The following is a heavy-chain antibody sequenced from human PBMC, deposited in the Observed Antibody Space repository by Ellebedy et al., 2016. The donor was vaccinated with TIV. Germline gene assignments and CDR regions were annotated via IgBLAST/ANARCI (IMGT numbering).Heavy chain of an antibody. Sequence: GESLKISCAASEFAFETDWMTWVRQAPGKELEWVANINQDGSDKSYVDSVKGRFSISRDNAKNSLYLQMNSLRAEDTAVYYCARGGATSSRYWRNWGQGALVTVSS. V-gene: IGHV3-7*01. CDR3: ARGGATSSRYWRN. J-gene: IGHJ4*02. CDR2: INQDGSDK. D-gene: IGHD2-2*01. CDR1: EFAFETDW.